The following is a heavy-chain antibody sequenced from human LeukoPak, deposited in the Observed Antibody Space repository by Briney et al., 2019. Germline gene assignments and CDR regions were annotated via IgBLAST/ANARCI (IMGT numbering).Heavy chain of an antibody. J-gene: IGHJ5*02. CDR1: GFTFSNYW. CDR2: INSDGSTT. D-gene: IGHD5-24*01. Sequence: GGSLRLSCAASGFTFSNYWMYWVRQAPGKGLVWVSRINSDGSTTSYADSVKGRFTISRDNAKNTLYLQMNSLRAEDTAVYYCARAMATISGEIYWFDPWGQGTLVTVSS. V-gene: IGHV3-74*01. CDR3: ARAMATISGEIYWFDP.